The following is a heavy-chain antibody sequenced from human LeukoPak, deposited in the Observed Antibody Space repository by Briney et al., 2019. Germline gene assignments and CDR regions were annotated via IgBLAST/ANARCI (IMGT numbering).Heavy chain of an antibody. CDR3: ARRSSNNHYYRSDKNAFDI. CDR2: ISTSGGST. D-gene: IGHD2-2*01. Sequence: ASVKVSCKASGYTFTSYYMHWVRQAPGQGLEWMGIISTSGGSTSYAQKFQGRVTMTRDMSTSTVYMELSSLRSEDTAVYYCARRSSNNHYYRSDKNAFDIWGQGTMVTVSS. CDR1: GYTFTSYY. J-gene: IGHJ3*02. V-gene: IGHV1-46*01.